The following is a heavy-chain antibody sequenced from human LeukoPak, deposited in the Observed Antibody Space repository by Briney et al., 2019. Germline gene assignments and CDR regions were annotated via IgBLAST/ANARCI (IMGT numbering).Heavy chain of an antibody. CDR3: AKDQNYDILTGLRWYYGMDV. J-gene: IGHJ6*02. Sequence: GGSLRLSCAASRFTFTSYAMSWVRQAPGKGLEWVSTISGGGGITYYADSVKGRFTISRDSSKRTLYLQMNSLRGEDTAVYYCAKDQNYDILTGLRWYYGMDVWGQGTTVTVSS. V-gene: IGHV3-23*01. D-gene: IGHD3-9*01. CDR1: RFTFTSYA. CDR2: ISGGGGIT.